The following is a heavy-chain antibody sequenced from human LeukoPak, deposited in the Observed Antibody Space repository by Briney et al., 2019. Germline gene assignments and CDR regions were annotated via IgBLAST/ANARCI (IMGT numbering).Heavy chain of an antibody. D-gene: IGHD6-13*01. V-gene: IGHV3-21*06. CDR2: ISTVSTYI. Sequence: PGGSLRLSCAPSGFTFTDYSMNWVRQAPGKGLEWVASISTVSTYIFYAESVKGRFSISRDNVRNLLYLQMSSLGAEDTAVYYCARDGSSFYLYNYMDVWGKGTTVTVSS. CDR3: ARDGSSFYLYNYMDV. J-gene: IGHJ6*03. CDR1: GFTFTDYS.